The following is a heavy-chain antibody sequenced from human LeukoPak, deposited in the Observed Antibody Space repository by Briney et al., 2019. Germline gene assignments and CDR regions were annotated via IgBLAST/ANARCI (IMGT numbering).Heavy chain of an antibody. CDR1: GFTFSSYA. Sequence: QAGGSLRLSCAASGFTFSSYAISWVRQAPGKGLEWVSAISGSGGSTYYADSVKGRFTISRDNSKNTLYLQMNSLRAEDTAVYYCARLPRRLQPYYFDYWGQGTLVTVSS. V-gene: IGHV3-23*01. D-gene: IGHD4-17*01. CDR2: ISGSGGST. CDR3: ARLPRRLQPYYFDY. J-gene: IGHJ4*02.